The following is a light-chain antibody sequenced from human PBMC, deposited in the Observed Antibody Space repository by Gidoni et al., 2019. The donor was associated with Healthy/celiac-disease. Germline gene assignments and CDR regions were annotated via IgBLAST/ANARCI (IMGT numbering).Light chain of an antibody. J-gene: IGLJ1*01. Sequence: QSALTQPASESGSPGQSITIPCTGTSSDVGSYNLVSWYQQHPGKAPKLMIYEGSKRPSGVSNRFSGAKSGNTASLTISGLQAEDEADYYCCSYAGSSTYVFGTGTKVTVL. CDR1: SSDVGSYNL. CDR2: EGS. CDR3: CSYAGSSTYV. V-gene: IGLV2-23*01.